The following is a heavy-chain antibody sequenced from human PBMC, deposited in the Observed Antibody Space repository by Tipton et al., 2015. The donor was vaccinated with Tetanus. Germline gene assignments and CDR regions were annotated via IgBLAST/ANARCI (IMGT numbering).Heavy chain of an antibody. CDR2: IHYTGST. J-gene: IGHJ5*02. CDR1: GGSIIVSNFY. Sequence: TLSLTCRVSGGSIIVSNFYWGWIRQPPGKGLEGIGSIHYTGSTYLNPSLKSRVTISVDTPKNQFSLNLTSVTAADTAFYYCARQSCCVGGCRFAPWGQGTLVTVSS. D-gene: IGHD6-19*01. V-gene: IGHV4-39*01. CDR3: ARQSCCVGGCRFAP.